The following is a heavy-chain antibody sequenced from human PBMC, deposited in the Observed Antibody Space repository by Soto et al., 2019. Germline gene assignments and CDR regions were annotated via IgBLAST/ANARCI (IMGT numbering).Heavy chain of an antibody. CDR3: AKDRTTIFGVVTYYFDN. V-gene: IGHV3-30*18. Sequence: HVQLVESGGGVIQPGKSLRLSCAASGFTFSSYAMHWVRQAPGKGLEWVAFISYHGSHNYYADSVKGRFTISRDNSKNTLYLQMNSLRPEDTAVYVCAKDRTTIFGVVTYYFDNWGQGTLVTVSS. CDR1: GFTFSSYA. CDR2: ISYHGSHN. D-gene: IGHD3-3*01. J-gene: IGHJ4*02.